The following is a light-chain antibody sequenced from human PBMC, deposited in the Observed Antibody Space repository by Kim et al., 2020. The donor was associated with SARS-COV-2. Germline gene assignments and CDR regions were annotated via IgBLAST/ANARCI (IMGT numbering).Light chain of an antibody. Sequence: GQSVTISCTGTGSDVGRYTFVSWYQQHPGKAPQVIIYDVNQRPSGVPARFSGSKSGNTASLTISGLQAEDETDYYCCSYAGSFTWVFGGGTQLTVL. CDR1: GSDVGRYTF. CDR3: CSYAGSFTWV. J-gene: IGLJ3*02. V-gene: IGLV2-11*03. CDR2: DVN.